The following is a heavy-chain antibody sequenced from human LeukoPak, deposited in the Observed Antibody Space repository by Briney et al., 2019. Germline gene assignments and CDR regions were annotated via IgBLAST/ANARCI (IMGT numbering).Heavy chain of an antibody. CDR2: IYHSGST. CDR3: ARQWDYCSSTSCLLYNWFDP. J-gene: IGHJ5*02. CDR1: GGSISSGGYY. D-gene: IGHD2-2*01. V-gene: IGHV4-30-2*01. Sequence: PSETLSLTCTVSGGSISSGGYYWSWIRQPPGKGLEWIGYIYHSGSTYYNPSLKSRVTISVDRSKNQFSLKLSSVTAADTAVYYCARQWDYCSSTSCLLYNWFDPWGQGTLVTVSS.